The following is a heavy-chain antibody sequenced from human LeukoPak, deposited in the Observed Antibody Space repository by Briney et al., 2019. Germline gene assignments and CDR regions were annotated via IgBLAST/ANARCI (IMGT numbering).Heavy chain of an antibody. CDR3: ARRWNYGRNYYIDV. J-gene: IGHJ6*03. D-gene: IGHD1-7*01. Sequence: SETLSLTCAVYGGSFSNYYCSWIRQSPGKGLEWIGEINDSGTINYNPSLMSRVTISVDKSKNQFSLKLSSATAADTAVYYCARRWNYGRNYYIDVWGKGATVSVSS. V-gene: IGHV4-34*01. CDR1: GGSFSNYY. CDR2: INDSGTI.